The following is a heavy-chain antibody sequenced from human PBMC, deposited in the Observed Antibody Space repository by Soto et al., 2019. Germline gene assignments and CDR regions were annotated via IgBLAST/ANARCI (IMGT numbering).Heavy chain of an antibody. J-gene: IGHJ3*02. Sequence: GGSLRLSCAASGFTFSSYAMSWVRQAPGKGLEWVSAISGSGGSTYYADSVKGRFTISRDNSKNTLYLQMNSLRAEDTAVYYCAKIGRVGDYYDILTGYYRAFDIWGQGTMVTVSS. CDR2: ISGSGGST. V-gene: IGHV3-23*01. CDR3: AKIGRVGDYYDILTGYYRAFDI. CDR1: GFTFSSYA. D-gene: IGHD3-9*01.